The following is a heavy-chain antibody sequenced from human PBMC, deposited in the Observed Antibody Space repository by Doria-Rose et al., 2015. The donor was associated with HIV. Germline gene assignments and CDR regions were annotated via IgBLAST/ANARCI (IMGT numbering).Heavy chain of an antibody. V-gene: IGHV4-34*01. CDR2: INHSGTT. CDR3: ARQRGLDAFDV. Sequence: WIRQPPGKGLEWIAEINHSGTTNYNPSLKSRVTISVDTSKNQFSLNLTSVTAADTAVYYCARQRGLDAFDVWGQGTIITVSS. J-gene: IGHJ3*01.